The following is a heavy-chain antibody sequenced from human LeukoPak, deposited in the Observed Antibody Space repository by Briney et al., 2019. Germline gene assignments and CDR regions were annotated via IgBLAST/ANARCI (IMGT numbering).Heavy chain of an antibody. CDR2: ISYDGSNK. J-gene: IGHJ4*02. Sequence: GRSLRLSCAASGFTFSSYAMNWVRQAPGKGLEWVVVISYDGSNKYYADSVKGRFTISRDNSKNTLYLQMNSLRAEDTAVYYCARDFSGYTYGQFDYWGQGTLVTVSS. CDR1: GFTFSSYA. D-gene: IGHD5-18*01. V-gene: IGHV3-30-3*01. CDR3: ARDFSGYTYGQFDY.